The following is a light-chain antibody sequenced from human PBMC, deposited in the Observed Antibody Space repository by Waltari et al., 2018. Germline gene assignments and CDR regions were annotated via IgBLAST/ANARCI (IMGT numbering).Light chain of an antibody. Sequence: IQMTQPSSSLSSSLGDKATITCRASQSISNYFMWWQQKPGKAPKLLIFAASSLQSGVPSRFSGGGSETDFTLTINSLQSEDFATYYCQQNYSTPYTFGQGTRLE. V-gene: IGKV1-39*01. CDR1: QSISNY. CDR2: AAS. J-gene: IGKJ5*01. CDR3: QQNYSTPYT.